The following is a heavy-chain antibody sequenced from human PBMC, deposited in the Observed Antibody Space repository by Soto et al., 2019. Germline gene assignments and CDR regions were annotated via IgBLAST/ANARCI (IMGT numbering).Heavy chain of an antibody. Sequence: QVQLVESGGGVVQPGRSLRLSCAASGFTFSRYGMHWVRQAPGKGLEWVAVISYDGSNKYYVDSVEGRFTISRDNSKNTVYLEMNSRREEDTAVYHCANVGDSSGYYHFDYWGQGTLVTVSS. CDR3: ANVGDSSGYYHFDY. CDR1: GFTFSRYG. D-gene: IGHD3-22*01. V-gene: IGHV3-30*18. CDR2: ISYDGSNK. J-gene: IGHJ4*02.